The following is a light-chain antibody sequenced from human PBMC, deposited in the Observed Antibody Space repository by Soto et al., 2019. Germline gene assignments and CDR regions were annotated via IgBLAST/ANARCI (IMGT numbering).Light chain of an antibody. CDR3: QQSYNAPFN. Sequence: IQMTQSPYSLSASVGDTVTITCRASQTIDRYLNWFQQKSGQAPKLLMNAASTLRSGVPSRFSASGSGTDFTLTISSLQTEDYATYYCQQSYNAPFNFGPGTKVDIK. CDR1: QTIDRY. CDR2: AAS. J-gene: IGKJ3*01. V-gene: IGKV1-39*01.